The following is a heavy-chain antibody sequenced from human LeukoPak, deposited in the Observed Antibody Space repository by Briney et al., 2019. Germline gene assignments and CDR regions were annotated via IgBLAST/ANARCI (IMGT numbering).Heavy chain of an antibody. J-gene: IGHJ5*02. D-gene: IGHD6-13*01. CDR3: ARDSSSWYQRGWFDP. V-gene: IGHV3-30*03. CDR1: GFTFSSYG. CDR2: ISYDGSNK. Sequence: GGSLRLSCAASGFTFSSYGMHWVRQAPGKGLEWVAVISYDGSNKYYADSVKGRFTISRDNSKNTLYLQMNSLRAEDTAVYYCARDSSSWYQRGWFDPWGQGTLVTVSS.